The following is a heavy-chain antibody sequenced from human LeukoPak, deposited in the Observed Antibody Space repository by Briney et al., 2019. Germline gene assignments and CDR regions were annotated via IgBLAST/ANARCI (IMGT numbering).Heavy chain of an antibody. CDR3: TTGPVVTPTRIFWRRAQYFQH. CDR2: ISPDGNTT. V-gene: IGHV3-74*01. J-gene: IGHJ1*01. Sequence: HPGGSLRLSCAASGFNFGDFWMYWVRRGPGKGLLWVSRISPDGNTTTYADSVRGRFTVSRDNARNTVYLQMNSLRDDDTAVYYCTTGPVVTPTRIFWRRAQYFQHWGQGALVTVSS. CDR1: GFNFGDFW. D-gene: IGHD2-21*02.